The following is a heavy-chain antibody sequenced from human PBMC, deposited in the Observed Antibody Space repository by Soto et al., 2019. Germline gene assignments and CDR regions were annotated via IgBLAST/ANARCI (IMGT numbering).Heavy chain of an antibody. J-gene: IGHJ6*02. CDR1: GFTFSNAW. D-gene: IGHD5-18*01. V-gene: IGHV3-15*01. Sequence: GGSLRLSCAASGFTFSNAWMSWVRQAPGKGLEWVGRIKSKTDGGTTDYAAPVKGRFTISRDDSKNTLYLQMNSLKTEDTAVYYCTTESVDTAMVPGQYYYYYYGMDVWGQGTTVTVSS. CDR2: IKSKTDGGTT. CDR3: TTESVDTAMVPGQYYYYYYGMDV.